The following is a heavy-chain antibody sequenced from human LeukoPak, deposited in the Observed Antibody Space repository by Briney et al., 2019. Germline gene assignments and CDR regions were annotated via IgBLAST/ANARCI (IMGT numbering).Heavy chain of an antibody. CDR2: IIPMFGTA. CDR1: GGTFSSYA. Sequence: ASVKGSCKASGGTFSSYAISWVRQAPGQGLEWMGRIIPMFGTANYAQKFQGRVTITTDESTSTAYMELSSLRSDDTAVYYCARGIAAAGPYYYYYMDVWGKGTTVTVSS. D-gene: IGHD6-13*01. CDR3: ARGIAAAGPYYYYYMDV. V-gene: IGHV1-69*05. J-gene: IGHJ6*03.